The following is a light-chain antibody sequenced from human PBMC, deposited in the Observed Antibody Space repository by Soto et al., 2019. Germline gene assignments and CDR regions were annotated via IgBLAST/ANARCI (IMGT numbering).Light chain of an antibody. CDR3: QQYSSSSVYT. Sequence: DIQMTQSPSTLSAPVGDTVTISCRASQSVSTFVAWYQQKPGKAPKVLIYRTSTLESGVPSRFSGSGSGTEFTLTISSLQPDDFATYYCQQYSSSSVYTFGQGTKVDI. V-gene: IGKV1-5*03. CDR2: RTS. CDR1: QSVSTF. J-gene: IGKJ2*01.